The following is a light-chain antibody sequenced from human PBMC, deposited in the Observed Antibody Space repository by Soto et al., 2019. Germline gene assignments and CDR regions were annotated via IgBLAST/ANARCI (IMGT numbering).Light chain of an antibody. CDR3: QQYYSTPT. V-gene: IGKV4-1*01. J-gene: IGKJ1*01. Sequence: DIVMTQSPDSLAVSLGERATINCKSSQSVLYSSNNKNYLAWYQHKPGQPPKLLIYWASTRESGVPDRFSGSGSGTDFTLTSSSLQAEDGAVYYCQQYYSTPTFGQGTKVEIK. CDR2: WAS. CDR1: QSVLYSSNNKNY.